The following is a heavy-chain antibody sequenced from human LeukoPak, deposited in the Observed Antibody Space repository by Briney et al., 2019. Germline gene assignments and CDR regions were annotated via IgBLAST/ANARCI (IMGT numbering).Heavy chain of an antibody. D-gene: IGHD3-22*01. CDR2: IKEDGSEK. CDR1: GFTLSNYW. V-gene: IGHV3-7*05. J-gene: IGHJ3*01. Sequence: GGSLRLSCAGSGFTLSNYWMTWVRQAPGKGLEWVANIKEDGSEKYYVDSVKGRFTISRDNAKNSLYLQMNSLRAGDTAVYYCARGWVPSDITLKWGQGTMVTVSS. CDR3: ARGWVPSDITLK.